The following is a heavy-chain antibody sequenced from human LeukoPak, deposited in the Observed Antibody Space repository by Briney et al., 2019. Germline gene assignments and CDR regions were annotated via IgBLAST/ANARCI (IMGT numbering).Heavy chain of an antibody. Sequence: SQTLSLTCTVSGGSVNSGAYYWSWIRQYPGKGLEWIGSIFYSGSTYYNPSLKSRFTISVDTSKNQFSLKLSSVTAADTAVYYCAREYSDILTGYYLFDSWGQGTLVTVSS. D-gene: IGHD3-9*01. CDR3: AREYSDILTGYYLFDS. CDR2: IFYSGST. V-gene: IGHV4-31*03. CDR1: GGSVNSGAYY. J-gene: IGHJ4*02.